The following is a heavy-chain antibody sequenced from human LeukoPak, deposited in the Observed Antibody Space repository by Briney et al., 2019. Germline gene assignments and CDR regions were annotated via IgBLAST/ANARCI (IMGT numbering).Heavy chain of an antibody. CDR3: ARLYGSGPDF. J-gene: IGHJ4*02. D-gene: IGHD3-10*01. CDR1: GYTFTGYY. V-gene: IGHV1-69*05. Sequence: SVKVSCKASGYTFTGYYMHWVRQAPGQGLEWMGGIIPISGAANYAQKFQGRVTITTDESTSTAYMELSSLRSEDTAVYYCARLYGSGPDFWGQGTLVTVSS. CDR2: IIPISGAA.